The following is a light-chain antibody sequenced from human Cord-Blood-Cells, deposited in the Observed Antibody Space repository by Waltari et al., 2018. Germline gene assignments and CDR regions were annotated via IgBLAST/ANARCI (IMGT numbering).Light chain of an antibody. CDR3: AAWDDSLNGWV. Sequence: QSVLTQPPSASGTPGQRVTISCSGSSSNIGSNTVNWYQQLPGTAPKLLIRSNNQRPSGVPYRCSGSKSGTSASLAISGLQSEDEADYYCAAWDDSLNGWVFGGGTKLTVL. CDR1: SSNIGSNT. J-gene: IGLJ3*02. CDR2: SNN. V-gene: IGLV1-44*01.